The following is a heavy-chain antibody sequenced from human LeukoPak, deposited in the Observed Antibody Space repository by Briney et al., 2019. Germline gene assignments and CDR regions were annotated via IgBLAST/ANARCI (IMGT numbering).Heavy chain of an antibody. CDR2: IYTSGST. J-gene: IGHJ5*02. CDR1: GGSISSYY. D-gene: IGHD2-2*01. Sequence: PSETLSLTCTVSGGSISSYYWSWIRQPPGKGLEWIGYIYTSGSTNYNPSLKSRVTISVDTSKNQFSLKLSSVTAADTAVYYCARGGSIVVVPAAIIDVPWFDPWGQGTQVTVSS. CDR3: ARGGSIVVVPAAIIDVPWFDP. V-gene: IGHV4-4*09.